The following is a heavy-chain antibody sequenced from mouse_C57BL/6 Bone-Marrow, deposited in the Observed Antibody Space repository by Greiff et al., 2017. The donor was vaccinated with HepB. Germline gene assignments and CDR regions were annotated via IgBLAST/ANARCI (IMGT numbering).Heavy chain of an antibody. J-gene: IGHJ3*01. CDR3: AKEDYGNWFAY. CDR2: IWRGGST. CDR1: GFSFTSYG. V-gene: IGHV2-5*01. Sequence: QVQLKEPGPGLVQPSQCLSITRTVSGFSFTSYGVHWVRQSPGKGLEWLGVIWRGGSTDYNAAFMSRLINNKDNSKCHVLFKMNSHQADDTSIYCCAKEDYGNWFAYWGQGTLVTLSA. D-gene: IGHD2-1*01.